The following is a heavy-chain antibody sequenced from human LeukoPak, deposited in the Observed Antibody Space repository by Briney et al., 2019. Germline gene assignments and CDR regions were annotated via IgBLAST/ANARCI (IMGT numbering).Heavy chain of an antibody. J-gene: IGHJ4*02. CDR3: ASYDRRGYYHDY. CDR1: GYTFTGYC. Sequence: SVKLSFKASGYTFTGYCMHWVRQAPGQGLEWMGWINPNSGGTNYAQKFQGRVTMTRNTSISTAYMELSTLRSDDTAVYSCASYDRRGYYHDYWGQGNLVTVSS. V-gene: IGHV1-2*02. CDR2: INPNSGGT. D-gene: IGHD3-22*01.